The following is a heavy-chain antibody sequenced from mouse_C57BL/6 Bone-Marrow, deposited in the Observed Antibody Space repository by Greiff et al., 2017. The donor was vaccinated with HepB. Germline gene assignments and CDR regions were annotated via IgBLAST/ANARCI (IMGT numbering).Heavy chain of an antibody. Sequence: VQLQQPGTELVKPGASVKLSCKASGYTFTSYWMHWVKQRPGQGLEWIGNINPSNGGTNYNEKFKSKATLTVDKSSSTAYMQLSSLTSEDSAVYYYARPSTTCYHYFDYWGQGTTLTVSS. V-gene: IGHV1-53*01. CDR2: INPSNGGT. CDR1: GYTFTSYW. D-gene: IGHD2-14*01. CDR3: ARPSTTCYHYFDY. J-gene: IGHJ2*01.